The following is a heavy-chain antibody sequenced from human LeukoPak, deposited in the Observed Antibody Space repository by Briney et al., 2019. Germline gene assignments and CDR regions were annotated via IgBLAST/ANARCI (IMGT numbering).Heavy chain of an antibody. D-gene: IGHD1-26*01. Sequence: PSETLSLTCTVSGGSISSYYWSWIRQPPGKGLDWIGYIYYSGSTNYNPSLKSRVTISVDTSKNQFSLKLSSVTAADTAVYYCARGGSGNYYYMDVWGKGTTVTVSS. J-gene: IGHJ6*03. CDR1: GGSISSYY. CDR2: IYYSGST. CDR3: ARGGSGNYYYMDV. V-gene: IGHV4-59*01.